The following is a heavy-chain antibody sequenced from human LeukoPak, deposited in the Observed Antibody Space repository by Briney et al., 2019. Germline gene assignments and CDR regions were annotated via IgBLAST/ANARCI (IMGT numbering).Heavy chain of an antibody. J-gene: IGHJ4*02. D-gene: IGHD5-24*01. CDR2: IGIDSGNT. V-gene: IGHV3-48*01. Sequence: GGSLRLSCTASGFPFIEYSMNWVRQAPGKGLEWISYIGIDSGNTNYADSVKGRFTISGDKAKNSLYLQMNSLRVEDTAVYCCARDYKYAFDNWGQGTLVTVSS. CDR1: GFPFIEYS. CDR3: ARDYKYAFDN.